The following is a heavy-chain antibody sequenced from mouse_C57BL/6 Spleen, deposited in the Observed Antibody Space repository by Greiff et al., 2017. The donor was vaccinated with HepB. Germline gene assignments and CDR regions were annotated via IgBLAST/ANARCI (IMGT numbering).Heavy chain of an antibody. V-gene: IGHV1-42*01. CDR2: INPSTGGT. J-gene: IGHJ4*01. D-gene: IGHD2-4*01. CDR3: ARSSIYYDYGYAMDY. Sequence: VQLQQSGPELVKPGASVKISCKASGYSFTGYYMNWVKQSPEKSLEWIGEINPSTGGTTYNQKFKAKATLTVDKSSSTAYMQLKRLTSEDSAVYYCARSSIYYDYGYAMDYWGQGTSVTVSS. CDR1: GYSFTGYY.